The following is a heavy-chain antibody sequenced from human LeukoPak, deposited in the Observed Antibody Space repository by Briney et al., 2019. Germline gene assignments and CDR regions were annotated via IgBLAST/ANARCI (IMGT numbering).Heavy chain of an antibody. D-gene: IGHD2-2*01. CDR1: GRSFSGHY. V-gene: IGHV4-34*01. J-gene: IGHJ5*02. CDR3: ARLGGCSSISCYVHWFDP. CDR2: INHSGST. Sequence: SETLSLTCGVYGRSFSGHYWSWVRQPPGKGLEWIGEINHSGSTNYNPSLKSRVTISVDTSKNQFSLKLSSATAADTAVYYCARLGGCSSISCYVHWFDPWGQGTLVTVSS.